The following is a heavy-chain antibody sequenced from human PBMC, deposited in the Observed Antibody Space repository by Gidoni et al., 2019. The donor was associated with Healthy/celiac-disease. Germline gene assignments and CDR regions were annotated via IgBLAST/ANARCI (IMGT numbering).Heavy chain of an antibody. CDR2: ISSSSSYI. Sequence: EVQLVESGGGLVKPGGSLRLSCAASGFTFSSYSMNWVRQAPGKGLEWVSSISSSSSYIYYADSVKGRFTISRDNAKNSLYLQMNSLRAEDTAVYYCARAGYCSGGSCYSFVGLYYYYGMDVWGQGTTVTVSS. J-gene: IGHJ6*02. CDR1: GFTFSSYS. D-gene: IGHD2-15*01. V-gene: IGHV3-21*01. CDR3: ARAGYCSGGSCYSFVGLYYYYGMDV.